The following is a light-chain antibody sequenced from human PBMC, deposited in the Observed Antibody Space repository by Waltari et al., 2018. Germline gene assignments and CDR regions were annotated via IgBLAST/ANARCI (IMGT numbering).Light chain of an antibody. CDR1: QRVFYRSNNKNF. Sequence: DIVMTQSLDSLAVSLGERATLTCPSSQRVFYRSNNKNFLDWYQQRPGQSPKLLIYWASTRESGVPDRFSGSGSGTDFTLTISSLQAEDVAVYYCQQYYTTPPTFGPGTKVDIK. J-gene: IGKJ3*01. CDR2: WAS. V-gene: IGKV4-1*01. CDR3: QQYYTTPPT.